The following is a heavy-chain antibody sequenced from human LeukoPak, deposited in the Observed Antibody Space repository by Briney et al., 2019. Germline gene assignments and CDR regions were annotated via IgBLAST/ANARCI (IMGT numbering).Heavy chain of an antibody. V-gene: IGHV3-15*07. D-gene: IGHD3-22*01. CDR1: GFTFSNAW. Sequence: TGGSLRLSCATSGFTFSNAWMNWVRQAPGKGLEWVGRIRSNSDGGTIDYAAPVKGRFTLSRDDSKTTLYLQMNSLQTEDTAVYYCATDFYDSTWGQGTLVTVSS. CDR2: IRSNSDGGTI. J-gene: IGHJ5*02. CDR3: ATDFYDST.